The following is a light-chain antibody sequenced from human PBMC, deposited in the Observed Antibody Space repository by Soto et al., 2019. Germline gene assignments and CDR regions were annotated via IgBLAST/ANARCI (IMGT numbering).Light chain of an antibody. Sequence: EIVLTQSTGTLSLAPGERATRSCRASQSVSNNYLAWYQQKPGQAPRLLIYGAYTRATGIPARFSGSGSGTGFTLTISSLEPEDFAVYYCQQRSNWPPITFGQGTRLEIK. CDR1: QSVSNNY. J-gene: IGKJ5*01. V-gene: IGKV3-11*01. CDR3: QQRSNWPPIT. CDR2: GAY.